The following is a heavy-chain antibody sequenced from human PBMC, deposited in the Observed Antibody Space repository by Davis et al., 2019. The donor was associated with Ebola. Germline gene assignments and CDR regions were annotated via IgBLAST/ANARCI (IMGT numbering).Heavy chain of an antibody. V-gene: IGHV4-31*11. J-gene: IGHJ4*02. CDR2: IYYSGST. D-gene: IGHD3-10*01. CDR1: GGSLSGYY. CDR3: ARARVPIWFGELLVFDY. Sequence: PSETLSLTCAVYGGSLSGYYWSWIRQHPGKGLEWIGYIYYSGSTYYNPSLKSRVTISVDTSKNQFSLKLSSVTAADTAVYYCARARVPIWFGELLVFDYWGQGTLVTVSS.